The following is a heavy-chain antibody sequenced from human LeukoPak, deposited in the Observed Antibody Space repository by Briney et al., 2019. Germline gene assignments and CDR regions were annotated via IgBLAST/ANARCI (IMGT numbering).Heavy chain of an antibody. Sequence: SETLSLTCTVSGGSISSYYWSWIRQPPGKGLEWIGYIYYSGSTNYNPSLKSRVTISVDTSKNQFSLKLSSVTAADTAVYFCAREGNGSGLNWFDPWGQGTLVTVSS. J-gene: IGHJ5*02. CDR3: AREGNGSGLNWFDP. D-gene: IGHD3-10*01. CDR1: GGSISSYY. CDR2: IYYSGST. V-gene: IGHV4-59*12.